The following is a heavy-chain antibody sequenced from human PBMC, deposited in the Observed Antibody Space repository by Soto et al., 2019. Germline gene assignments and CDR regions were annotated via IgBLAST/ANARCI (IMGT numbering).Heavy chain of an antibody. CDR2: IFHDGNT. D-gene: IGHD2-8*02. CDR1: GASIGSGGW. V-gene: IGHV4-4*02. Sequence: ETLSLTCAVSGASIGSGGWWGWVRQPPGKGLEWIAEIFHDGNTNYSPSLKSRVTISVDKSQNQFSLNVYSVTAADTAVYYCARHEGWTGPDQWGQGTLVTVSS. J-gene: IGHJ5*02. CDR3: ARHEGWTGPDQ.